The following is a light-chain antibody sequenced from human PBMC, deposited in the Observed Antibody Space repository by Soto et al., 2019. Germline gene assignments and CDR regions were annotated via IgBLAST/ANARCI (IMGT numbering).Light chain of an antibody. J-gene: IGKJ1*01. CDR3: QQYGSSPRA. CDR2: GAS. V-gene: IGKV3-20*01. Sequence: EIVMTPSPATLSVSPGERATLSCWASQSVSSNLAWYQQKSGQAPRLLMYGASSRATDIPDRFSGSGSGTDFTLTISRLEPEDFAVYYCQQYGSSPRAFGQGTKV. CDR1: QSVSSN.